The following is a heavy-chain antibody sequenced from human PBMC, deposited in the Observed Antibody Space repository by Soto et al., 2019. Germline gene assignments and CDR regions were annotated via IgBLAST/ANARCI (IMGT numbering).Heavy chain of an antibody. CDR1: GFTFTNYA. CDR3: AKPHFGAGTRSDYGIV. D-gene: IGHD3-10*01. J-gene: IGHJ1*01. Sequence: EVQLLESGGGLVQPGGSLRLSCAASGFTFTNYAMNWVRQAPGKGLEWVSAISEGTARKYYADFVMGRFTISRDNSKKMVYLEMSRLSDDDTAVYYCAKPHFGAGTRSDYGIVWGQGTPVTVSS. CDR2: ISEGTARK. V-gene: IGHV3-23*01.